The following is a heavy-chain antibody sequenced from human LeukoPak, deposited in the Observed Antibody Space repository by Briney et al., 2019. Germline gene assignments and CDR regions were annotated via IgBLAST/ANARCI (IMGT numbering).Heavy chain of an antibody. D-gene: IGHD1-26*01. CDR3: ARSSPSIVGATMAEYFQH. V-gene: IGHV1-69*13. Sequence: SVNVSCKASGGTFSSYAISWVRQAPGQGLEWMGGIIPIFGTANYAQKFQGRVTITADESTSTAYMELSSLRSEDTAVYYCARSSPSIVGATMAEYFQHWGQGTLVTVSS. J-gene: IGHJ1*01. CDR2: IIPIFGTA. CDR1: GGTFSSYA.